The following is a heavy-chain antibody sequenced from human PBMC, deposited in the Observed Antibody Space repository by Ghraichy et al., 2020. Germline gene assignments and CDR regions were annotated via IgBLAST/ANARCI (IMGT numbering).Heavy chain of an antibody. V-gene: IGHV1-46*01. CDR3: VRDRRKTWTMGPYYYGMDV. CDR1: GYTFTSQH. D-gene: IGHD2-8*01. J-gene: IGHJ6*02. Sequence: ASVKVSCKASGYTFTSQHMQWVRQAPGQGLEWMGAINPSDGSINYAQKFQGRVTMTRDTSTSTVYMELSSLRSEDTAVYHCVRDRRKTWTMGPYYYGMDVCGQGTTVTVSS. CDR2: INPSDGSI.